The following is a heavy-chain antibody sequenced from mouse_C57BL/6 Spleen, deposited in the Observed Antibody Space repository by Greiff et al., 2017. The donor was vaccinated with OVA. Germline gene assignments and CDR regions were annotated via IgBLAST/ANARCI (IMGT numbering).Heavy chain of an antibody. D-gene: IGHD2-2*01. CDR3: ARIWLRYYAMDY. Sequence: VQLQQSGPGLVQPSQSLSITCTVSGFSLTSYGVHWVRQSPGKGLEWLGVIWSGGSTDYNAAFISRLSISKDNSKSQVFFKMNSLQADDTAIYYCARIWLRYYAMDYWGQGTSVTVSS. J-gene: IGHJ4*01. CDR2: IWSGGST. CDR1: GFSLTSYG. V-gene: IGHV2-2*01.